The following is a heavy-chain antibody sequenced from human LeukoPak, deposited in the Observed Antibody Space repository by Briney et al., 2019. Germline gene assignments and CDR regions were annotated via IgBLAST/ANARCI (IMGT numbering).Heavy chain of an antibody. V-gene: IGHV3-23*01. CDR1: EFTFSSYV. Sequence: PGGSLRLSCAVSEFTFSSYVMSWVRQAPGKGLKWVSLISGSGGSKYYADSAKGRFTISRDNSKNILFLQMNSLRAADTAVYYCAKGLDYGGNPYYNYYMDVWGKGTTVIVSS. CDR2: ISGSGGSK. CDR3: AKGLDYGGNPYYNYYMDV. J-gene: IGHJ6*03. D-gene: IGHD4-23*01.